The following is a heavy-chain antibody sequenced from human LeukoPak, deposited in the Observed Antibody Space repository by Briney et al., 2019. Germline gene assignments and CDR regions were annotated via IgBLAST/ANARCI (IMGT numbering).Heavy chain of an antibody. CDR3: ARDRGYGGAYYFDY. Sequence: GGSLRLSCAASGFTFSSYGMHGVRQAPGKGLEWVAVIWYDGSNKYYADSVKGRFTISRDNSKNTLYLQMNSLRAEDTAVYYCARDRGYGGAYYFDYWGQGTLVTVSS. V-gene: IGHV3-33*01. D-gene: IGHD5-12*01. CDR2: IWYDGSNK. J-gene: IGHJ4*02. CDR1: GFTFSSYG.